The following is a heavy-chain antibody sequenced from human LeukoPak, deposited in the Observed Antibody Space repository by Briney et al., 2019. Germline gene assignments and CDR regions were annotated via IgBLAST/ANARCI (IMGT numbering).Heavy chain of an antibody. J-gene: IGHJ6*02. CDR2: ISGSGGIT. Sequence: GGSLRLSCAASGFTFSSYAMSWVRQAPGKGLEWVSAISGSGGITYYADSVKGRFTISRDNSKNTLYLQMNSLRAEDTAVYYCAKTSRDFWSGYRPYYYYGMDVWGQGTTVTVSS. CDR1: GFTFSSYA. CDR3: AKTSRDFWSGYRPYYYYGMDV. V-gene: IGHV3-23*01. D-gene: IGHD3-3*01.